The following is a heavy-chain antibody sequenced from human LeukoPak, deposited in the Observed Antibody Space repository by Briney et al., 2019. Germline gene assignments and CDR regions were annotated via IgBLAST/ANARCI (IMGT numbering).Heavy chain of an antibody. CDR2: IYYSGRS. V-gene: IGHV4-59*01. D-gene: IGHD5-18*01. CDR3: ARAGRGYNYGFVPSELDYYYYYLDV. J-gene: IGHJ6*03. Sequence: SETLSLTCTVSGGSIGSYYWSWIRQPPGKGLEWIGYIYYSGRSNQNPSLKSRVTISLDTSKNQFSLKLSSVTAADTAVYYCARAGRGYNYGFVPSELDYYYYYLDVWGKGTTVTVSS. CDR1: GGSIGSYY.